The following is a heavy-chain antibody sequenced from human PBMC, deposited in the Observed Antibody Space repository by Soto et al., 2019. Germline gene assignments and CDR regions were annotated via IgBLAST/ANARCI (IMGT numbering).Heavy chain of an antibody. CDR1: GFTFTSSA. D-gene: IGHD4-17*01. Sequence: SVKVSCKASGFTFTSSAVQWVRQARGQRLGWIGWIVVGSGNTNYAQKFQERVTITRDMSTSTAYMELSSLRSEDTAVYYCAADYGDYSYYYYYYGMDVWGQGTTVTVSS. CDR2: IVVGSGNT. J-gene: IGHJ6*02. V-gene: IGHV1-58*01. CDR3: AADYGDYSYYYYYYGMDV.